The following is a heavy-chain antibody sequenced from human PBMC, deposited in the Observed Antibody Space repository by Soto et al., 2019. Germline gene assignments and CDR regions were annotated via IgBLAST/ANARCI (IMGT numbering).Heavy chain of an antibody. Sequence: QVHLVQSGAEVRKPGASVKVSCKASGYTFSSYAMHWVRQAPGQRLEWMGWINAGYGNTKSSQKFKDRVTISRDTSASTAYMELTSLRSEDTAVYYCARDTGDATFDFWGQGTLVTVSS. J-gene: IGHJ4*02. CDR1: GYTFSSYA. V-gene: IGHV1-3*01. CDR2: INAGYGNT. CDR3: ARDTGDATFDF. D-gene: IGHD7-27*01.